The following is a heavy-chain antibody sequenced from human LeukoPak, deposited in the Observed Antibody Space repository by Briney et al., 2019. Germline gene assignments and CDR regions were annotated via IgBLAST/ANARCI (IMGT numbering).Heavy chain of an antibody. J-gene: IGHJ4*02. CDR3: ARAHYYGSGGNDY. CDR2: INPNSGGT. V-gene: IGHV1-2*02. D-gene: IGHD3-10*01. Sequence: ASVKVSCKASGYTFTGYYMHWVRQAPGQGLEWMGWINPNSGGTNYAQKFQGRVTMTRDTSISTAYMELSRLRSDDTAVYYRARAHYYGSGGNDYWGQGTLVTVSS. CDR1: GYTFTGYY.